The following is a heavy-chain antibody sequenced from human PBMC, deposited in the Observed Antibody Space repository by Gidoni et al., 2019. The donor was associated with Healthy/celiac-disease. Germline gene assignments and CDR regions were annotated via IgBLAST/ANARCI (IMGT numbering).Heavy chain of an antibody. CDR3: AKGPEGYGDYVLLDY. Sequence: QVQLVESGGCGVQPGRSLRPSCAASGFTFSSYGMHWVRQAPGKGLEWVAVISYDGSNKYYADSVKGRFTISRDNSKNTLYLQMNSLRAEDTAVYYCAKGPEGYGDYVLLDYWGQGTLVTVSS. V-gene: IGHV3-30*18. CDR1: GFTFSSYG. CDR2: ISYDGSNK. J-gene: IGHJ4*02. D-gene: IGHD4-17*01.